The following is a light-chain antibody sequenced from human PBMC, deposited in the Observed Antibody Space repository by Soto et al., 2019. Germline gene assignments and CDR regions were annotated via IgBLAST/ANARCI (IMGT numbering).Light chain of an antibody. CDR1: QSASGN. CDR2: GTT. CDR3: QQYNDRPPWT. Sequence: EIVMTQSPATLSVSPGKRATLSCRASQSASGNLAWYQQKPGQAPRLLIYGTTTRATGIPARFSGSGSGTEFTLTISSLQSEDFAVYFCQQYNDRPPWTFGQGTKVEI. V-gene: IGKV3-15*01. J-gene: IGKJ1*01.